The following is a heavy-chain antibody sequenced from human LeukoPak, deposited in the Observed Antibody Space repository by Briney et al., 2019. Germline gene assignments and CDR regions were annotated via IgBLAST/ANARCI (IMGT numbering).Heavy chain of an antibody. V-gene: IGHV3-33*01. CDR1: GFTFNSYG. D-gene: IGHD2-2*01. Sequence: GGSLRLPCVASGFTFNSYGMFWVRQAPGKGLEWVAFIWPDGSNKLYGDSVKGRFTISRDNSKNTVYLQMNSLRAEDTAVYYCARDYCRTTSCLESWGQGTLVTVSS. J-gene: IGHJ4*02. CDR3: ARDYCRTTSCLES. CDR2: IWPDGSNK.